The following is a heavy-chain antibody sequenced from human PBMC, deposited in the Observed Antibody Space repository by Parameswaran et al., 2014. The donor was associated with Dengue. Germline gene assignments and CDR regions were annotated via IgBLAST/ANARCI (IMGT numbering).Heavy chain of an antibody. V-gene: IGHV3-23*01. CDR2: LVGSGGST. CDR3: AKDRVYNFWSGLGLNYYYGMDV. Sequence: RWIRQPPGKGAGVGSQLLVGSGGSTYYADSVKGRFTISRDNSKNTLYLQMNSLRAEDTAVYYCAKDRVYNFWSGLGLNYYYGMDVWGQGTTVTVSS. J-gene: IGHJ6*02. D-gene: IGHD3-3*01.